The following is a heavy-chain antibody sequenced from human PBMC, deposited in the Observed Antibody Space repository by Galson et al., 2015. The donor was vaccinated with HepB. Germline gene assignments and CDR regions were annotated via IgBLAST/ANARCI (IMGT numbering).Heavy chain of an antibody. CDR1: GYTFTSYD. V-gene: IGHV1-8*01. CDR2: MNPNSGNT. D-gene: IGHD3-3*01. J-gene: IGHJ5*02. Sequence: SVKVSCKASGYTFTSYDINWVRQATGQGLEWMGWMNPNSGNTGYAQKFQGRVTMTRNTSISTAYMELSSLRSEDTAVYYCASSQGYYDFWSGYYSGWFDPWGQGTLVTVSS. CDR3: ASSQGYYDFWSGYYSGWFDP.